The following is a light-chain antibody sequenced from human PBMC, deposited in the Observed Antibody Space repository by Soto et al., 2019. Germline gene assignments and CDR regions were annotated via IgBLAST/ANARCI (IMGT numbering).Light chain of an antibody. CDR3: QQRSTWPHT. CDR1: QSVITY. J-gene: IGKJ3*01. CDR2: DAS. V-gene: IGKV3-11*01. Sequence: DIVLTQSPATLSLSPGEGATLSCRASQSVITYLAWYQQKTCQAPKLLIYDASNRAPGIPARFSGTGSGTDFTLAISSLEPEDFAVYYCQQRSTWPHTFGPGTKVEI.